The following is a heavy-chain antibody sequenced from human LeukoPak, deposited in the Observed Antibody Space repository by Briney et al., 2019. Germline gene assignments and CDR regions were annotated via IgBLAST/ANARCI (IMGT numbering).Heavy chain of an antibody. CDR2: IYSGGST. Sequence: GGSLRLSCAASGFTVSSNYMSWVRQAPGKGLEWVSVIYSGGSTYYADSVEGRFTISRDNSKNTLYLQMNSLRAEDTAVYYCAKDRDYGDYPEYFQHWGQGTLVTVSS. CDR3: AKDRDYGDYPEYFQH. CDR1: GFTVSSNY. V-gene: IGHV3-66*01. D-gene: IGHD4-17*01. J-gene: IGHJ1*01.